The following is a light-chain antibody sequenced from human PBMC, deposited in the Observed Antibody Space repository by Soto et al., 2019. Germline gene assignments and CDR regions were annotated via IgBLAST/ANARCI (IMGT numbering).Light chain of an antibody. J-gene: IGLJ1*01. CDR2: DVS. Sequence: QSALTQPRSVSGSPGQSVTISCTGTSSDVGRYNYVSWYQHHPGTAPKVMIYDVSERPSGVPDRFSGSKSGNTASLTISGLQAEDEADCCSYAGSPRFVFGTGTKVTVL. CDR1: SSDVGRYNY. V-gene: IGLV2-11*01. CDR3: CSYAGSPRFV.